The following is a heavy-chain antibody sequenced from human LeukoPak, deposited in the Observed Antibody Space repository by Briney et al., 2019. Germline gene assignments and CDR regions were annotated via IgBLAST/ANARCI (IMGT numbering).Heavy chain of an antibody. V-gene: IGHV3-23*01. D-gene: IGHD6-13*01. CDR1: GFTFSSYG. Sequence: GGSLRLSCAASGFTFSSYGMHWVRQAPGKGLEWVSVISGSGGSTDYADSVKGRFTISRDNSKNTLYLQMNGLRVEDTAVYYCAKSGTTAVGRVTDYWGQGTLVTVS. J-gene: IGHJ4*02. CDR2: ISGSGGST. CDR3: AKSGTTAVGRVTDY.